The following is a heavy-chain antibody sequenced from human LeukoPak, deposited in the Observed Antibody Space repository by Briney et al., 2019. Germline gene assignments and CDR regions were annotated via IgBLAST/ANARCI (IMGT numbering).Heavy chain of an antibody. CDR2: IWYDGSKK. J-gene: IGHJ4*02. D-gene: IGHD1-14*01. CDR3: AKEPTVYNRGYYFDY. CDR1: QFTFSSYG. Sequence: GGSLRLSCAGSQFTFSSYGMHWVRQAPGKGLEWVAVIWYDGSKKYYADFVKGRFTISRDNSKNTLYLQMDSLRAEDTAVYYCAKEPTVYNRGYYFDYWGQGTLVTVSS. V-gene: IGHV3-33*06.